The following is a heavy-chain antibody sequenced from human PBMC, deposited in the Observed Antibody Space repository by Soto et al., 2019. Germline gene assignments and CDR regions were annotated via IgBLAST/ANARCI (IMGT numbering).Heavy chain of an antibody. CDR2: IATITDGEAT. J-gene: IGHJ4*02. Sequence: DVQLVESGGGLVKPGESLRLSCAASGVSLSDSWMTWVRQAPGKGLEWVGRIATITDGEATAYAAPLKGRFTISRDDSKTTVFLQMNSLKVEDTAVDYCIRMGRGYFKSWGQGTLVTVSS. CDR3: IRMGRGYFKS. CDR1: GVSLSDSW. D-gene: IGHD3-9*01. V-gene: IGHV3-15*04.